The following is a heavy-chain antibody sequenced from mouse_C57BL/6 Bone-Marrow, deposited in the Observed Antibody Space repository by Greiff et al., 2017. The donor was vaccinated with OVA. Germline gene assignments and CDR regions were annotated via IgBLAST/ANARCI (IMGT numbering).Heavy chain of an antibody. D-gene: IGHD1-1*01. CDR2: ISSGGSYT. V-gene: IGHV5-6*01. CDR3: ARTTVVAKNYFDY. Sequence: EVQGVESGGDLVKPGGSLKLSCAASGFTFSSYGMSWVRQTPDKRLEWVATISSGGSYTYYPDSVKGRFTISRDNAKNTLYLQMSSLKSEDTAMYYCARTTVVAKNYFDYWGQGTTLTVSS. J-gene: IGHJ2*01. CDR1: GFTFSSYG.